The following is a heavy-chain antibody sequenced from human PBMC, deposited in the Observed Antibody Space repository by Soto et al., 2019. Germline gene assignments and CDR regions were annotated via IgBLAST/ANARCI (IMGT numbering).Heavy chain of an antibody. V-gene: IGHV4-39*01. D-gene: IGHD2-2*01. Sequence: XETLSLTCTVSNSSILTSIYYWAWIRQPPGKGLEWIGTVYYTGTTYYNPSLQSRVTISIDTSKNQFSLNLRSVTAADTAVYYCARNWNLALVPAAYFDYWGQGPKVTVSS. CDR3: ARNWNLALVPAAYFDY. CDR1: NSSILTSIYY. CDR2: VYYTGTT. J-gene: IGHJ4*02.